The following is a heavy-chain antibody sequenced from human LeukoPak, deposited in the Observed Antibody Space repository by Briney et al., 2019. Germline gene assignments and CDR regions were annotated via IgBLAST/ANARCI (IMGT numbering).Heavy chain of an antibody. CDR3: ARDFEFGSAAGTPN. CDR1: GFTFSSYS. J-gene: IGHJ4*02. D-gene: IGHD6-13*01. CDR2: ISSSSSYI. V-gene: IGHV3-21*01. Sequence: GGSLRLSCAASGFTFSSYSMNWVRQAPGKGLEWVSSISSSSSYIYCADSVKGRFTISRDNAKNSLYLQMNSLRAEDTAVYYCARDFEFGSAAGTPNWGQGTLVTVSS.